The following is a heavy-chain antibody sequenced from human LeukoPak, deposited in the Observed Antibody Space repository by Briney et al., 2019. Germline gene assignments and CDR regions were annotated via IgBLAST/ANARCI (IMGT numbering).Heavy chain of an antibody. J-gene: IGHJ4*02. CDR3: AKNRGDYGDYAGPFDY. CDR2: IRYDGSNK. Sequence: GGSLRLSCAASGFTFNTYGMHWVRQAPGKGLEWVAFIRYDGSNKHYEDSVKGRFTISRDNSKNTVYLQMNSLRAEDTAVYYCAKNRGDYGDYAGPFDYWGQGTLVTVSS. CDR1: GFTFNTYG. D-gene: IGHD4-17*01. V-gene: IGHV3-30*02.